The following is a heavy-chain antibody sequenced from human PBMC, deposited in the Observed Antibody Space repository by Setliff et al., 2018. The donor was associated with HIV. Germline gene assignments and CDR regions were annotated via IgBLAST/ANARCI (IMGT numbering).Heavy chain of an antibody. CDR1: GGSFSAYH. Sequence: SETLSLTCAVYGGSFSAYHWSWIRQPPGKGLEWIASISYIGSTYYNPSLKSRFTISVDTSRNQFSLNLTSVTAADTAVYYCARGKWFGESRRPYYFDYWGQGTLVTVSS. D-gene: IGHD3-10*01. V-gene: IGHV4-34*01. J-gene: IGHJ4*02. CDR2: ISYIGST. CDR3: ARGKWFGESRRPYYFDY.